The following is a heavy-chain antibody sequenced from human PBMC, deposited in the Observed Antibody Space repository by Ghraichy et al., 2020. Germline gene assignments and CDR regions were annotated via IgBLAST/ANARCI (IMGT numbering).Heavy chain of an antibody. CDR2: ISGSGGST. Sequence: GALRLSCAASGFTFSSYAMSWVRQAPGKGLEWVSAISGSGGSTYYADSVKGRFTISRDNSKNTLYLQMNSLRAEDTAVYYCAIGRGMVDFDYWGQGTLVTVSS. J-gene: IGHJ4*02. CDR3: AIGRGMVDFDY. CDR1: GFTFSSYA. V-gene: IGHV3-23*01. D-gene: IGHD1-26*01.